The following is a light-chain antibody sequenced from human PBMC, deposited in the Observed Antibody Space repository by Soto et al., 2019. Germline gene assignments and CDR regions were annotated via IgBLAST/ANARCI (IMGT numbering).Light chain of an antibody. CDR3: QQYGSSPTWT. Sequence: EIVLTQSPGTLSLSPGERATLSCRAIQSVSSSYLAWYQQTPGQAPRLLIYGASSRATGIPDRFSGSGSGTDFTLTISRLEPEDFAVYYCQQYGSSPTWTFGQGTKVDI. CDR1: QSVSSSY. J-gene: IGKJ1*01. V-gene: IGKV3-20*01. CDR2: GAS.